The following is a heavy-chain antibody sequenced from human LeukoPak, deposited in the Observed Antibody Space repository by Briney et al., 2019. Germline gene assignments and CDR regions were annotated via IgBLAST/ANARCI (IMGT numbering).Heavy chain of an antibody. J-gene: IGHJ6*02. CDR2: IYSSGST. CDR1: GGSISSYY. CDR3: ARAPTRDEYCSGGSCYPGAYYYYGMDV. Sequence: SETLSLTCTVSGGSISSYYWSWIRQPAGKGLEWIGRIYSSGSTNYNPSLKNRVTMSVDTSKNQFSLKLSSVTAADTAVYYCARAPTRDEYCSGGSCYPGAYYYYGMDVWGQGTTVTVSS. V-gene: IGHV4-4*07. D-gene: IGHD2-15*01.